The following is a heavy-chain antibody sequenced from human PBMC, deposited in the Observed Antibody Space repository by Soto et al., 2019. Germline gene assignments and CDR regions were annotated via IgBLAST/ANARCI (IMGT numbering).Heavy chain of an antibody. CDR1: GFTFSDYY. Sequence: QVLLVGSGGGLVKPGGSLRLSCAASGFTFSDYYMSWIRQAPGKGLEWISYISSDSSYTDYADSVQGRFTISRDNAKNSLCLQMNSLRDEDTAVYYCARSRGYYHGMDVWGQGTRVTVSS. D-gene: IGHD3-10*01. J-gene: IGHJ6*02. CDR3: ARSRGYYHGMDV. CDR2: ISSDSSYT. V-gene: IGHV3-11*05.